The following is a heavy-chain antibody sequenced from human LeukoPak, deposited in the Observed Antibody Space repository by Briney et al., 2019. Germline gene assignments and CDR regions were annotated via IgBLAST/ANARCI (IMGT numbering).Heavy chain of an antibody. CDR2: INPNSGGT. Sequence: ASVKVSCKASGYTFTGYYMHWVRQAPGQGLEWMGWINPNSGGTNYAQKFQGRVTMTRDTSISTAYMELSRLRSDDTAVYYCARMSSIAVAGTRMGNNWFDPWGQGTLVTVS. CDR3: ARMSSIAVAGTRMGNNWFDP. D-gene: IGHD6-19*01. J-gene: IGHJ5*02. CDR1: GYTFTGYY. V-gene: IGHV1-2*02.